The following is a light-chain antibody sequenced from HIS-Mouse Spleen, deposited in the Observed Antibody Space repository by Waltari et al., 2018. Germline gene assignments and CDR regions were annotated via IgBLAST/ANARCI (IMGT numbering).Light chain of an antibody. CDR1: SLPNNF. CDR2: EDS. CDR3: YSTDSSGNHRV. J-gene: IGLJ2*01. Sequence: SYELTQPPSVPVSPGQTARITCSGDSLPNNFAYLYQQKSRQAPVLGINEDSKRPSGIPERFSGSSSGTMATLTSSGDQVEDEADYYCYSTDSSGNHRVFGGGTQLTVL. V-gene: IGLV3-10*01.